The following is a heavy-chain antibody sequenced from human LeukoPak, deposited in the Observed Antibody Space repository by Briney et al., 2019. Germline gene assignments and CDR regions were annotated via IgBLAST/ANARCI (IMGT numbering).Heavy chain of an antibody. V-gene: IGHV4-39*01. D-gene: IGHD5-18*01. CDR1: GGSISSYY. Sequence: SETLSLTCTVSGGSISSYYWSWIRQPPGKGLEWIGGIYYTGSTYSTPSLKSRATISVDTSKNQFSLRLTSVTAADTAVYYCARLGDSAMVRYFDYWGQGTLVTVSS. CDR3: ARLGDSAMVRYFDY. J-gene: IGHJ4*02. CDR2: IYYTGST.